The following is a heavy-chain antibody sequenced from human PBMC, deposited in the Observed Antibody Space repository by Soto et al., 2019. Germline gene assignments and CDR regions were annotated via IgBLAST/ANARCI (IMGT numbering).Heavy chain of an antibody. CDR2: IYYSGST. V-gene: IGHV4-59*01. J-gene: IGHJ6*02. D-gene: IGHD6-13*01. Sequence: SETLSLTCTVSGGSISSYYWTWIRQPPGKGLEWIAYIYYSGSTNYNPSLKSRVTISVDTSKNQFSLKLSSVTAADTAVYYCARPSSSPVYYYGMDVWGQGTTVTVSS. CDR3: ARPSSSPVYYYGMDV. CDR1: GGSISSYY.